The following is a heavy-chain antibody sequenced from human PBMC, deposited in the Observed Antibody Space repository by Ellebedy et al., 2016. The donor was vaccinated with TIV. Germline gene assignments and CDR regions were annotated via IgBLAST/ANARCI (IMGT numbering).Heavy chain of an antibody. V-gene: IGHV3-30-3*01. CDR2: ISYDGSNK. CDR1: GFTFSSYA. D-gene: IGHD5-12*01. CDR3: ARVLYSGYDLVIGY. Sequence: GGSLRLSCAASGFTFSSYAMHWVRQAPGKGLEWVAVISYDGSNKYYADSVKGRFTISRDNSKNTLYLQMNSLRAEDTAVYYCARVLYSGYDLVIGYWGQGTLVTVSS. J-gene: IGHJ4*02.